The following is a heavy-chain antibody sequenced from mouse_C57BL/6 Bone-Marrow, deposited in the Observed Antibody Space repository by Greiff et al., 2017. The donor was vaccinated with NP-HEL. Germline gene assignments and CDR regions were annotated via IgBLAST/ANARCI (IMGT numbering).Heavy chain of an antibody. CDR1: GYTFTDYY. CDR3: ARYWAGFAY. J-gene: IGHJ3*01. Sequence: VHVKQSGPVLVKPGASVKMSCKASGYTFTDYYMNWVKQSHGKSLEWIGVINPYNGGTSYNQKFKGKATLTVDKSSSTAYMELNSLTSEDSAVYYCARYWAGFAYWGQGTLVTVSA. V-gene: IGHV1-19*01. CDR2: INPYNGGT.